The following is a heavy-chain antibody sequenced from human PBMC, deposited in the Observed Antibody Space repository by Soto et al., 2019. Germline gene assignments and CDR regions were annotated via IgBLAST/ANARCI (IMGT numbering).Heavy chain of an antibody. Sequence: CSFPGSPLRSREEGVGWIRQPPGKALEWLALIYWDDDKRYSPSLKSRLTITKDTSKNQVVLTMTNMDPVDTATYYCAHSSGWYNPFDYWGQGTLVTVSS. D-gene: IGHD6-19*01. CDR3: AHSSGWYNPFDY. CDR2: IYWDDDK. J-gene: IGHJ4*02. CDR1: GSPLRSREEG. V-gene: IGHV2-5*02.